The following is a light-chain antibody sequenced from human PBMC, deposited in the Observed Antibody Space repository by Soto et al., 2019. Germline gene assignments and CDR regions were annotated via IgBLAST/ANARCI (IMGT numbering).Light chain of an antibody. J-gene: IGKJ2*03. Sequence: IQMTQSPSTLSASVGDRVSITCRASQTIFSWLAWYQQKPGKAPKLVIYKASSLESGVPSRYSGSGSGTVFTLTISGLQPDDFATYYCQQYNSYPYSFGQGTKLEIK. CDR1: QTIFSW. CDR2: KAS. V-gene: IGKV1-5*03. CDR3: QQYNSYPYS.